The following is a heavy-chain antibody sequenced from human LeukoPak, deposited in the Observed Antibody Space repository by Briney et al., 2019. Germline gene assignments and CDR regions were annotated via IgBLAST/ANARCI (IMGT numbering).Heavy chain of an antibody. CDR2: ISAYNGNT. Sequence: ASVKVSCKASGYTFTCYYLHWVRQAPGQGLEWMGWISAYNGNTNYAQKLQGRVTMTTDTSTSTAYMELRSLRSDDTAVYYCARPLVAYGDSTNWFDPWGQGTLVTVSS. D-gene: IGHD4-17*01. CDR1: GYTFTCYY. V-gene: IGHV1-18*04. J-gene: IGHJ5*02. CDR3: ARPLVAYGDSTNWFDP.